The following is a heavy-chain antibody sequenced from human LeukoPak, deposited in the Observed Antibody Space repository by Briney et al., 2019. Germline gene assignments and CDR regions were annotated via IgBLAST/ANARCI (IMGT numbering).Heavy chain of an antibody. CDR3: ASLHIVVVTAGMPRDY. Sequence: SETLSLTCTVSAGSISSGNYYWSWIRQPPGKGLEWIGYIYYSGSTYYNPSLKSRVTISVDTSKNQFSLKLSSVTAADTAVYYCASLHIVVVTAGMPRDYWGQGTLVTVSS. CDR1: AGSISSGNYY. J-gene: IGHJ4*02. CDR2: IYYSGST. D-gene: IGHD2-21*02. V-gene: IGHV4-30-4*01.